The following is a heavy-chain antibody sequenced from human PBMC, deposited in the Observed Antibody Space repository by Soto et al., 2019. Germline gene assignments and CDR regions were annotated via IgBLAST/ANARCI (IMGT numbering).Heavy chain of an antibody. J-gene: IGHJ3*02. CDR3: AKDREHSAVAGTGAFDI. CDR1: GFTFSSYA. V-gene: IGHV3-23*01. CDR2: ISGSGGST. Sequence: EVQLLESGGGLVQPGGSLRLSCAASGFTFSSYAMCWVRQAPGKGLEWVSAISGSGGSTYYADSVKGRFTISRDNSKNTLSLQMNSLRAEDTAVYYCAKDREHSAVAGTGAFDIWGQGTMVTVSS. D-gene: IGHD6-19*01.